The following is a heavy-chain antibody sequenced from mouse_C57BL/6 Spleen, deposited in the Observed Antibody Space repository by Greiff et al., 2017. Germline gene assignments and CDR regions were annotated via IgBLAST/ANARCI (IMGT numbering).Heavy chain of an antibody. CDR1: GYTFTSYW. CDR2: IYPGNSDT. J-gene: IGHJ4*01. CDR3: TLYDYGAMDY. D-gene: IGHD2-4*01. V-gene: IGHV1-5*01. Sequence: VHVKQSGTVLARPGASVKMSCKTSGYTFTSYWMHWVKQRPGQGLEWIGAIYPGNSDTSYNQKFKGKAKLTAVTSARTAYMELSSLTNEDSAVYYCTLYDYGAMDYWGQGTSVTVSS.